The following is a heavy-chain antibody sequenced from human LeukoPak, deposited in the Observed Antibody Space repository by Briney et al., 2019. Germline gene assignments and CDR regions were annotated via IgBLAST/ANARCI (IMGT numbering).Heavy chain of an antibody. CDR1: GFSFSSYA. J-gene: IGHJ4*02. CDR3: ATYRQVLLPFES. CDR2: IFPSGGEI. V-gene: IGHV3-23*01. D-gene: IGHD2-8*02. Sequence: GGSLRLSCAASGFSFSSYAMNWVRQAPGKGLEWVSSIFPSGGEIHYADSVRGRFTISRDNSKSTLSLQMNSLRAEDTAIYYCATYRQVLLPFESWGQGTLVTVSS.